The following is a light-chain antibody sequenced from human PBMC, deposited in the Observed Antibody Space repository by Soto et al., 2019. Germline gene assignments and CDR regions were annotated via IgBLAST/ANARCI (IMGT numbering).Light chain of an antibody. CDR2: DAS. V-gene: IGKV3-11*01. Sequence: EIVLTQSPATLSLSAGERATLSCRASQSISSYLAWYQQKPGQAPRLLIYDASNRATGIPPRFSGSGSGTDFTLTIGSLEPDDFAVYFCQQRGNWPPTFGGGTKVEIK. CDR3: QQRGNWPPT. CDR1: QSISSY. J-gene: IGKJ4*01.